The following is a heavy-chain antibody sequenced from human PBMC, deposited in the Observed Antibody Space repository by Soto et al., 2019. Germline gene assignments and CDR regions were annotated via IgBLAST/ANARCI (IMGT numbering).Heavy chain of an antibody. CDR2: INAGNGNT. D-gene: IGHD3-22*01. CDR1: GYTFTSYA. V-gene: IGHV1-3*01. Sequence: QVQLVQSGAEVKKPGASVKVSCKSSGYTFTSYAVHWVRQAPGQRLEWMAWINAGNGNTKYSQKFQGRVTITRDTSASTAYLELSSLRSEHTAVYFCARDFSLEVSSGYSDYYYYGMDVWGQGTTVTVSS. CDR3: ARDFSLEVSSGYSDYYYYGMDV. J-gene: IGHJ6*02.